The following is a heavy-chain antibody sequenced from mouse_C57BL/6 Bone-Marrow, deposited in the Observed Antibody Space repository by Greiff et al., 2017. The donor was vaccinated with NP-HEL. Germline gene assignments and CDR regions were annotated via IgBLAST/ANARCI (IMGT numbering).Heavy chain of an antibody. J-gene: IGHJ2*01. CDR2: IDPSDSYT. V-gene: IGHV1-50*01. Sequence: QVQLQQPGAELVKPGASVKLSCKASGYTFTSYWMQWVKQRPGQGLEWIGEIDPSDSYTNYNQKFKGKATLTVDTSSSTAYMQLSSLTSEDSAVYYCARGKVGYYYGSSGDYWGQGTTLTVSS. D-gene: IGHD1-1*01. CDR1: GYTFTSYW. CDR3: ARGKVGYYYGSSGDY.